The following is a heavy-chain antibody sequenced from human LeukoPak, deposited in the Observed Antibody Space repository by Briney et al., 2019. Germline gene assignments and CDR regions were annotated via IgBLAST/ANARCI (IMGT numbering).Heavy chain of an antibody. CDR3: ARREHGGDNWFDP. J-gene: IGHJ5*02. CDR1: GGTVSIYA. V-gene: IGHV1-69*13. D-gene: IGHD3-10*01. Sequence: SVTVSFTASGGTVSIYAISWVRQAPGQGLEGMGGIIPSFGTANYAQKFQGRVTITADESTSTAYMELSSLRSEDTAVYYCARREHGGDNWFDPWGQGTLVTVSS. CDR2: IIPSFGTA.